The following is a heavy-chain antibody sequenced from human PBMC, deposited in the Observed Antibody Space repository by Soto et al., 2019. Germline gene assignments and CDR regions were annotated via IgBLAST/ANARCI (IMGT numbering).Heavy chain of an antibody. V-gene: IGHV5-51*01. CDR2: IYPGDSDT. CDR1: GYSFTSYW. J-gene: IGHJ6*02. D-gene: IGHD3-10*01. CDR3: ARRIAMVRGVSKSSYYYYGMDV. Sequence: PGESLKISCKGSGYSFTSYWIGWVRQMPGKGLEWMGIIYPGDSDTRYSPSFQGQVTISADKSISTAYLQWSSLKASDTAMYYCARRIAMVRGVSKSSYYYYGMDVWSQGTTVTVSS.